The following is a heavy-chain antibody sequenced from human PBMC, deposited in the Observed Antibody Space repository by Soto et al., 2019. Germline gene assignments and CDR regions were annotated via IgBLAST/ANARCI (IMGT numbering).Heavy chain of an antibody. CDR3: AREGRCSSTSCYGSYGMDV. J-gene: IGHJ6*02. CDR1: GYTFTSYD. CDR2: MNPNSGNT. D-gene: IGHD2-2*01. Sequence: ASVKVSCKASGYTFTSYDINWVRQATGQGLEWMGWMNPNSGNTGYAQKFQGRVTMTRNTSISTAYMELSSLRSEYTAVYYCAREGRCSSTSCYGSYGMDVWGQGTTVTVSS. V-gene: IGHV1-8*01.